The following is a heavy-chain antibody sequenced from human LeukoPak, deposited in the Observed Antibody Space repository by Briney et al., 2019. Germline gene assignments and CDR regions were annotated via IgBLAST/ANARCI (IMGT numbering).Heavy chain of an antibody. CDR1: GFTIENHV. D-gene: IGHD3-10*01. V-gene: IGHV3-23*01. J-gene: IGHJ5*02. CDR3: ATDWTLRGVPTFFDP. CDR2: QSGSGHNT. Sequence: GGALRLSCEASGFTIENHVMTWVRQAPGKGPEWVASQSGSGHNTYYSESVRGRFAISRDNSKNTVFLQMNSLRVEDTAIYYCATDWTLRGVPTFFDPWGQGTVVSVSS.